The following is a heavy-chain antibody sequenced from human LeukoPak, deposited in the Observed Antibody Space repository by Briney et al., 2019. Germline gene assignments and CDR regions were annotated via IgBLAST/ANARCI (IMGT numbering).Heavy chain of an antibody. CDR2: INHSGST. Sequence: SETLSLTCAVYGGSFSGYYWSWIRQPPGKGLEWIGEINHSGSTNYNPSLKSRVTISVDTSKNQFSLKLSSVTAADTAVYYCARGVLRYFDWSMRCFDYSGQGTLVTVSS. CDR1: GGSFSGYY. CDR3: ARGVLRYFDWSMRCFDY. V-gene: IGHV4-34*01. D-gene: IGHD3-9*01. J-gene: IGHJ4*02.